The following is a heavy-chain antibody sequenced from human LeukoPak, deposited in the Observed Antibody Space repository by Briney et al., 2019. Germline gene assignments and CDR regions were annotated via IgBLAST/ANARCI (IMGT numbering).Heavy chain of an antibody. CDR2: INHSGST. V-gene: IGHV4-34*01. CDR1: GGSFSGYY. CDR3: ARGRQGYLYYYYYMDV. Sequence: SETLSLTCAVYGGSFSGYYWSWIRQPPGKGLEWIGEINHSGSTNYNPSLKSRVTISVDTSKNQFSLKLSSVTAADTAVYYCARGRQGYLYYYYYMDVWGKGTTVTVSS. D-gene: IGHD3-22*01. J-gene: IGHJ6*03.